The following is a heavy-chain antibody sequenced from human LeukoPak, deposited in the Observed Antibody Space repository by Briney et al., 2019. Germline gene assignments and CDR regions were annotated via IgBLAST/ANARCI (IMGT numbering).Heavy chain of an antibody. CDR3: TRARQLRHFDWIPGGGEHDGFDI. CDR2: IRSKAFGGTI. D-gene: IGHD3-9*01. Sequence: PGGSLRLSCTPSASSLGDYAMNWVRQAPGKGLEWVGLIRSKAFGGTIEYAPPVKGRFTISRDESKSIVYLQMNNLKTEDTAVYFCTRARQLRHFDWIPGGGEHDGFDIWGQGSMVTVS. V-gene: IGHV3-49*04. J-gene: IGHJ3*02. CDR1: ASSLGDYA.